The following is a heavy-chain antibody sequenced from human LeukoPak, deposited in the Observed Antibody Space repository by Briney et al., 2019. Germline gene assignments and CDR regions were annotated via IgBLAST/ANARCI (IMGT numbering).Heavy chain of an antibody. Sequence: PGGSLRLSCAASGFTFSDYYMSWIRQAPGKGLEWVSSISSSSSYIYYADSVKGRFTISRDNAKNSLYLQMNSLRAEDTAVYYCARGHYYDSSGCFDYWGQGTLVTVSS. CDR2: ISSSSSYI. D-gene: IGHD3-22*01. CDR1: GFTFSDYY. J-gene: IGHJ4*02. CDR3: ARGHYYDSSGCFDY. V-gene: IGHV3-11*06.